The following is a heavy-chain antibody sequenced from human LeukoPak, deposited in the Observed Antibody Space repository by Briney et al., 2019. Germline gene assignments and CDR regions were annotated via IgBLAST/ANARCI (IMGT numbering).Heavy chain of an antibody. CDR3: AKQGPGYCGSTRCYGVDF. D-gene: IGHD2-2*01. V-gene: IGHV7-4-1*02. J-gene: IGHJ4*02. Sequence: ASVKVSCKASGYTFTNYAMNWVRQAPGQGLEWMGWINTNTGSPTYAQGFTGRFVFSLDTSVSTAYLQISSLKAEDTAVYYCAKQGPGYCGSTRCYGVDFWGQGTLVTVSS. CDR2: INTNTGSP. CDR1: GYTFTNYA.